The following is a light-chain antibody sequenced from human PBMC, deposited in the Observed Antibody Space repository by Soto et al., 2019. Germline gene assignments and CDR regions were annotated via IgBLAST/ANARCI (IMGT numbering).Light chain of an antibody. V-gene: IGLV1-44*01. CDR2: SNN. CDR3: AAWDDSLNAFYV. CDR1: SSNIGSNT. Sequence: QSVLTQPPSASGTPGQRVTISCSGSSSNIGSNTVNWYQQLPGTAPKLLIYSNNQRPSGVPDRFSGSKSGTSASLAISGLQSEDEAYYYCAAWDDSLNAFYVFGTGTKVTVL. J-gene: IGLJ1*01.